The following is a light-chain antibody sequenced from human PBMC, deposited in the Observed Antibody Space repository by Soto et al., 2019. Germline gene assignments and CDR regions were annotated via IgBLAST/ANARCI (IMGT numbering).Light chain of an antibody. V-gene: IGKV1-33*01. J-gene: IGKJ4*01. CDR2: GAS. Sequence: IRLTQSPTSLIASVGDRVTITCQASQYAGNYLYWYQQKPEEPPRLLISGASNLEPGVPARFSGSGSGADFTFIISDLQPEEVATYFCQQYDNIILSFGGGTKVEI. CDR3: QQYDNIILS. CDR1: QYAGNY.